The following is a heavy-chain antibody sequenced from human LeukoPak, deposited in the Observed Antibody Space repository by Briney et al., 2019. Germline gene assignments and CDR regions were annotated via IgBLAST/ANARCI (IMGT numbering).Heavy chain of an antibody. J-gene: IGHJ4*02. CDR1: GFTVSSNY. Sequence: PGGSLRLSCAASGFTVSSNYMSWVRQAPGKGLEWVSVIYSGGSTYYADSVKGRFTISRDNSKNTLYLRMNSLRAEDTAVYYCARVISGWYYVDYWGQGTLVTVSS. D-gene: IGHD6-19*01. CDR3: ARVISGWYYVDY. CDR2: IYSGGST. V-gene: IGHV3-53*01.